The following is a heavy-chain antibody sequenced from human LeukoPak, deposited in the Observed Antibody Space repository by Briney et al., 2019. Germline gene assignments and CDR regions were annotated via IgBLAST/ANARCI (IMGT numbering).Heavy chain of an antibody. V-gene: IGHV4-4*07. Sequence: PSETLSLTCSVSGGSISSYFWSWIRQPAGKGLEWIGRIHASGTTIYNPSLKSRVTMSMDTSKNQFSPKLSSVTAADTAVYYCARAHHLDYGDWFDPWGQGILVPVSS. CDR2: IHASGTT. CDR1: GGSISSYF. D-gene: IGHD4-17*01. CDR3: ARAHHLDYGDWFDP. J-gene: IGHJ5*02.